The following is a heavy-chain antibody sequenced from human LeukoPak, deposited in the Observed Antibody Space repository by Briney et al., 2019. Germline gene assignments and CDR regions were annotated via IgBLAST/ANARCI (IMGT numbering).Heavy chain of an antibody. Sequence: PGGSLRLSCAASGFTVSSNYMSWVRQAPGKGLEWVSVIYSGGSTYYADSVKGRFTISRDNSKNTLYLQMNSLRAEDTAVYYYARRAGAYSHPYDYWGQGTLVTVSS. CDR3: ARRAGAYSHPYDY. J-gene: IGHJ4*02. CDR2: IYSGGST. CDR1: GFTVSSNY. D-gene: IGHD4/OR15-4a*01. V-gene: IGHV3-66*04.